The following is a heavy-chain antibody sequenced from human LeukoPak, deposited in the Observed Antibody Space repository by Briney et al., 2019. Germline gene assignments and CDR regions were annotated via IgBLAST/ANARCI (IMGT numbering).Heavy chain of an antibody. CDR2: INHSGST. CDR1: GVSFRGYY. J-gene: IGHJ4*02. Sequence: KTSETLSLTCAVYGVSFRGYYWSWIRQPPGKGLEWIGEINHSGSTNYNPSLKSRVTISVDTSKNQFSLKLSSVTAADTAVYYCARIVRPVRVDYWRQGTLVTVPS. D-gene: IGHD3-16*02. V-gene: IGHV4-34*01. CDR3: ARIVRPVRVDY.